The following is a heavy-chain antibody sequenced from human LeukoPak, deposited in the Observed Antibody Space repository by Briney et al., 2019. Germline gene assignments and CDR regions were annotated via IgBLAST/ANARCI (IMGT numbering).Heavy chain of an antibody. V-gene: IGHV1-2*02. CDR1: GYTFTGYY. Sequence: ASVKVSCKASGYTFTGYYMHWVRQAPGQGLEWMGWINPNSGGTNYAQKFQGRVTMTRDTSISTAYMELSRLRSEDTAVYYCARVYDQPGGRSIPNWFDPWGQGTLVTVSS. J-gene: IGHJ5*02. CDR2: INPNSGGT. CDR3: ARVYDQPGGRSIPNWFDP. D-gene: IGHD2-2*01.